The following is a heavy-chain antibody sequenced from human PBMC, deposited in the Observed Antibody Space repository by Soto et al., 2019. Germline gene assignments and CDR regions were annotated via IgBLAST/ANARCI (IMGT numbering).Heavy chain of an antibody. CDR1: GFSLSTRGVA. V-gene: IGHV2-5*02. CDR3: AHRPPGDAYYFDY. Sequence: QITLKESGPTLVKPTQTLTLTCTFSGFSLSTRGVAVGWFRQPPGKALEWLALIYWDEDKWYSPSLKSRLTITDDTSKNQVVLTMNNMDPVDTATYYCAHRPPGDAYYFDYWGQGTLVTVSS. CDR2: IYWDEDK. J-gene: IGHJ4*02.